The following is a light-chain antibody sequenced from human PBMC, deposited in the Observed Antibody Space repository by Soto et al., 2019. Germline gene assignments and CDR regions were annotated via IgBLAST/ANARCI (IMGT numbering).Light chain of an antibody. Sequence: EIVLTQSPATLSVSTGERATLSCRASQSVSSYLAWYQQKAGQAPRLLIYDASNRATGIPARFSGSGSGTDFTLTISRLEPEDFAVYYCQQYGSSPQTFGQGTKVDI. CDR1: QSVSSY. V-gene: IGKV3-20*01. CDR2: DAS. J-gene: IGKJ1*01. CDR3: QQYGSSPQT.